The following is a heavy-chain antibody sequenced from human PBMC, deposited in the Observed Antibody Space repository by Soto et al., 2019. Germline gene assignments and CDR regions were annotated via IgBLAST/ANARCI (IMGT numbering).Heavy chain of an antibody. Sequence: EVQLVESGGGLVKPGGSLRLSCAASGFTFSNAWMSWVRQAPGKGLEWVGRIKSKTDGGTTDYAAPVKGRFTISRDDSKNTLYLQMNGLKTEDTAVYYCTTGVGDNWNYTPWGQGTLVTVSS. CDR1: GFTFSNAW. CDR2: IKSKTDGGTT. V-gene: IGHV3-15*01. D-gene: IGHD1-7*01. J-gene: IGHJ5*02. CDR3: TTGVGDNWNYTP.